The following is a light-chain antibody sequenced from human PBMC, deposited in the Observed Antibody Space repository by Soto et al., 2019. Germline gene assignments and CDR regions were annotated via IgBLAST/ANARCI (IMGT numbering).Light chain of an antibody. CDR3: QKYNNWTPT. CDR1: QSVSSD. J-gene: IGKJ1*01. CDR2: DAS. V-gene: IGKV3-15*01. Sequence: EIVMTQSPATLSVSPGERATLSCRASQSVSSDLAWYQQKPGQAPRLLIYDASTRATGIPARFSGSGSGTEFTLTISSLQSEDFAIYYCQKYNNWTPTFGQGPKVEIK.